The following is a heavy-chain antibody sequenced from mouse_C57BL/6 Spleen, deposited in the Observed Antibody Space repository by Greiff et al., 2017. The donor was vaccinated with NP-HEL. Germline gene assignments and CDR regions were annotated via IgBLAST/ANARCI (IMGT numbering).Heavy chain of an antibody. V-gene: IGHV7-3*01. Sequence: DVQLVESGGGLVQPGGSLSLSCAASGFTFTDYYMSWVRQPPGKALEWLGFIRNKANGYTTEYSASVKGRFTISRDNSQSILYLQMNALRAEDSATYYCARFSLGSSEFAYWGQGTLVTVSA. CDR2: IRNKANGYTT. J-gene: IGHJ3*01. CDR1: GFTFTDYY. CDR3: ARFSLGSSEFAY. D-gene: IGHD1-1*01.